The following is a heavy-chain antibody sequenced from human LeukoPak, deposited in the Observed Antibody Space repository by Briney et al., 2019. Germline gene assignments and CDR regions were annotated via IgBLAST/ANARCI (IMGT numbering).Heavy chain of an antibody. CDR2: ICNSGGT. D-gene: IGHD4-23*01. CDR3: ARYRGNSNGGFDP. J-gene: IGHJ5*02. Sequence: SETLSLTCTVSGGSISSYYWSWIRQPPGKGLEWIGNICNSGGTNYNPPLKSRVTTSVDTSKNQFSLKLTSVTAADTAVYYCARYRGNSNGGFDPWGQGTLVTVSS. V-gene: IGHV4-59*01. CDR1: GGSISSYY.